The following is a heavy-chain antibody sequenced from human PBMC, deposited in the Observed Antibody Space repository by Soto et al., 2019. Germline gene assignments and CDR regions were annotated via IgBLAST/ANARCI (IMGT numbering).Heavy chain of an antibody. V-gene: IGHV4-4*07. CDR2: LYSSGNT. J-gene: IGHJ6*02. CDR3: ARVPVAVAATEDYYGLDV. Sequence: SETLSLTCTVSGASISAYAWSWIRQPAGKGLEWIGRLYSSGNTNYNPSFKSRLTMSLDTSKNQVSLRLISVTAADTAVYFCARVPVAVAATEDYYGLDVWGQGTTVTVSS. D-gene: IGHD2-15*01. CDR1: GASISAYA.